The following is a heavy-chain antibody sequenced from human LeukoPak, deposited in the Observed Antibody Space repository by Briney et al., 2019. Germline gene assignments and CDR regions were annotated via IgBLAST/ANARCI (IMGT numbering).Heavy chain of an antibody. Sequence: SETLSLTCTVSGGSINSRSSQWGWIRQPPGKGLEWIGSISYSGDTYYKPSLKSRVTVSVDTSKKQFSLKLSSVTAADTAVYFCAKIPIVIVPAYFDSWGQGTLDTVSS. CDR3: AKIPIVIVPAYFDS. D-gene: IGHD2-2*01. J-gene: IGHJ4*02. V-gene: IGHV4-39*01. CDR1: GGSINSRSSQ. CDR2: ISYSGDT.